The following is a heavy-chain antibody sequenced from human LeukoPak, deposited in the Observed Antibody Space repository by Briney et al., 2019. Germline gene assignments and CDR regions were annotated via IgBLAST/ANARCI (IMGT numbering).Heavy chain of an antibody. D-gene: IGHD4-17*01. J-gene: IGHJ4*02. V-gene: IGHV4-38-2*02. CDR3: ARDLATVWQGYFDY. Sequence: NPSETLSLTCAVSGGSFSGYYWGWIRQPPGKGLEWIGSIYHSGSTYYNPSLKSRVTISVDTSKNQFSLKLSSVTAADTAVYYCARDLATVWQGYFDYWGQGTLVTVSS. CDR1: GGSFSGYY. CDR2: IYHSGST.